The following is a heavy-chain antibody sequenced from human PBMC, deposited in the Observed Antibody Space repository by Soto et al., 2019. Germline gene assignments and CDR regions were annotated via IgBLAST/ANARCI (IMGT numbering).Heavy chain of an antibody. D-gene: IGHD3-3*01. Sequence: EVQLLESGGGLVQPGGSLRLSCAASGFTFSSYAMSWVRQAPGKGLEWVSAISGSGGSTYYADSVKGRFTISRDNSKNTRYLQMNSLRAADTAVYYCAKCGYYDFWSGVYGMDVWGQGTTVTVSS. CDR2: ISGSGGST. V-gene: IGHV3-23*01. J-gene: IGHJ6*02. CDR1: GFTFSSYA. CDR3: AKCGYYDFWSGVYGMDV.